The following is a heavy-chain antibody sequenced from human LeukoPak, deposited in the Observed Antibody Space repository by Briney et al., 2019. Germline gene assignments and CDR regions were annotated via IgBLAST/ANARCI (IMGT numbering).Heavy chain of an antibody. CDR2: IRYDGSNK. J-gene: IGHJ4*02. V-gene: IGHV3-33*01. CDR3: ARDSYGLDY. D-gene: IGHD5-18*01. CDR1: GFNFNNHG. Sequence: PGRSLRLSCVASGFNFNNHGMHWVRQAPGKGLEWVAVIRYDGSNKYYADSVMGRFTISRDNSKNTLYLQMDSLRAEDTAVYYCARDSYGLDYWGQGTLVTVSS.